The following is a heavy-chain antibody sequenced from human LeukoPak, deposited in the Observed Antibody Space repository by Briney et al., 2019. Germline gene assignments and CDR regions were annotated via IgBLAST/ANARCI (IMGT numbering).Heavy chain of an antibody. V-gene: IGHV3-30*02. CDR1: GFTFSSYG. J-gene: IGHJ4*02. Sequence: GGSLRLSYAASGFTFSSYGMHWVRQAPGKGLEWVAVIWYGGSNKYYADSVKGRFTISRDSSKNTLYLQMNSLRAEDTAVYYCAKEDSSSSGFDYWGQGTLVTVSS. D-gene: IGHD6-6*01. CDR3: AKEDSSSSGFDY. CDR2: IWYGGSNK.